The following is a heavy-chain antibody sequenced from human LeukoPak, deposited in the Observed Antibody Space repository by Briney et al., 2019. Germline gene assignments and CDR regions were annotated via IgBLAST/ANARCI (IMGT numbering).Heavy chain of an antibody. CDR1: GFTFSSYA. V-gene: IGHV3-64*01. CDR3: ARGYCGSTSCSYYMDV. CDR2: ISSNGGST. Sequence: PGGSLSLSCAASGFTFSSYAMHWVRQAPGKGLEYVSAISSNGGSTYYANSVKGRFTISRDNSKNTLYLQMGSLGAEDMAVYYCARGYCGSTSCSYYMDVWGKGTTVTVSS. J-gene: IGHJ6*03. D-gene: IGHD2-2*01.